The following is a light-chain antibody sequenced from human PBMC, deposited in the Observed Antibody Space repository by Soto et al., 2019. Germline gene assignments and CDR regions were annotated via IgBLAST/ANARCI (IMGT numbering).Light chain of an antibody. CDR3: QQYGTSPLT. CDR1: QTISNNY. V-gene: IGKV3-20*01. CDR2: AAS. Sequence: EIVLTQSPGTLSLSPGEGATLSCRASQTISNNYLAWYQHKPGPAPRLLIYAASTRATGIPDRFSGSGSGADFTLTINRLEPEDFAVYYCQQYGTSPLTFGQGTKVEI. J-gene: IGKJ1*01.